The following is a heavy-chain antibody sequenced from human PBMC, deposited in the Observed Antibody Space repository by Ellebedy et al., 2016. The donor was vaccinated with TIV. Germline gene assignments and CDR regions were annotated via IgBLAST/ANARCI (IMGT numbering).Heavy chain of an antibody. CDR1: GHTFSDYA. V-gene: IGHV1-69*13. D-gene: IGHD1-26*01. Sequence: SVKVSCKASGHTFSDYAISWVRQAPGQGLEWLGGIIPLFVTADYAQKFQGGLTITADESTSTVYMELSSLTSEDTAVYYCARAYSSGTHDYYGMDVWGQGTTVTVSS. J-gene: IGHJ6*02. CDR3: ARAYSSGTHDYYGMDV. CDR2: IIPLFVTA.